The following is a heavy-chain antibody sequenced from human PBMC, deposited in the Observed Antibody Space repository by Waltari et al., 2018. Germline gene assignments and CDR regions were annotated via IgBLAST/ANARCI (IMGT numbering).Heavy chain of an antibody. V-gene: IGHV3-21*01. CDR2: ISSTSRYI. Sequence: EVYLVESGGGLVKPGGSLRLSCAASGFTFSNYRMNWGRQAPGKGLEWGASISSTSRYIYYEDSGKGRFTISRDNAKNSLYLQMDSPRAEDTAVYYCATEVLYGSGTSNSYFDYWGQGTLVTVSS. J-gene: IGHJ4*02. CDR1: GFTFSNYR. CDR3: ATEVLYGSGTSNSYFDY. D-gene: IGHD3-10*01.